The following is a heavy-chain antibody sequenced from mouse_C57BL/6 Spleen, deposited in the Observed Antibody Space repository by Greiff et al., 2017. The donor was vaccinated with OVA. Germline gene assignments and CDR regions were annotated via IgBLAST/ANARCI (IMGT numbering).Heavy chain of an antibody. Sequence: EVKLEESVAELVRPGASVKLSCTASGFNIKNTYMHWVKQRPEQGLEWIGRIDPANGNTKYAPKFQGKATITADTSSNTAYLQLSSLTSEDTAIYYCATDGSSYDYAMDYWGQGTSVTVSS. J-gene: IGHJ4*01. CDR1: GFNIKNTY. D-gene: IGHD1-1*01. CDR3: ATDGSSYDYAMDY. CDR2: IDPANGNT. V-gene: IGHV14-3*01.